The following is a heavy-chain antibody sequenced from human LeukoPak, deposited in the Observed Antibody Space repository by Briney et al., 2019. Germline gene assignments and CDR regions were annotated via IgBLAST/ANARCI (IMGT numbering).Heavy chain of an antibody. CDR3: ASDGVVASDYYYYYGMDV. CDR2: ISYDGSNK. D-gene: IGHD3-22*01. CDR1: GFTFSSYA. V-gene: IGHV3-30*04. J-gene: IGHJ6*02. Sequence: GGSLRLSCAASGFTFSSYAMRWVRQAPGKGLEWVAVISYDGSNKYYADSVKGRFTISRDNSKNTLYLQMNSLRAEDTAVYYCASDGVVASDYYYYYGMDVWGQGTTVTVPS.